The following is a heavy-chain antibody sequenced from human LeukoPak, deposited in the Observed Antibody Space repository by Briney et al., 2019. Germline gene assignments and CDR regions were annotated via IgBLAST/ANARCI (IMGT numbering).Heavy chain of an antibody. J-gene: IGHJ4*02. Sequence: SETPSLTRSLSGGSITSYSWSWMRQPARKGLEWIGRIYTSGSTNYNPSLKSRVTMSVDTSTKQFSLKLSAVTAADRAVDYGAMGAADSSGYYLDCDYWGQGTLVTVS. CDR1: GGSITSYS. V-gene: IGHV4-4*07. D-gene: IGHD3-22*01. CDR2: IYTSGST. CDR3: AMGAADSSGYYLDCDY.